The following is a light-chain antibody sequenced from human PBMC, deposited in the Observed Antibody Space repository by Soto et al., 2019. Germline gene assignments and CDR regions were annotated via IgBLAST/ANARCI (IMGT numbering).Light chain of an antibody. CDR1: SSDVGGYNY. CDR2: DVS. J-gene: IGLJ1*01. V-gene: IGLV2-14*03. CDR3: SSYTTSSTYV. Sequence: QSALTQPASVSGSPGQSITISCTGTSSDVGGYNYVSWYQQHPGKAPNLMIYDVSNRPSGVSNRFSGSKSGNTASLTISGLHAEDEADYYCSSYTTSSTYVFGTGTKVTVL.